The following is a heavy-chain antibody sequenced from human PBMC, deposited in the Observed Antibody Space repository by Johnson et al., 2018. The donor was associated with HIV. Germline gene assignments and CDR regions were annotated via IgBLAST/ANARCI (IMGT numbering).Heavy chain of an antibody. V-gene: IGHV3-66*01. D-gene: IGHD3-22*01. J-gene: IGHJ3*02. CDR3: AKDRYYDSSGPDAFDI. CDR1: GFTVSSNY. Sequence: MLLVESGGGLVQPGGSLRLSCAASGFTVSSNYMSWVRQAPGKGLEWVSVIYSGGSTYYADSVKGRFTISRDNSKNTLYLQMNSLRAEDTAVYYCAKDRYYDSSGPDAFDIWGQGTMVTVSS. CDR2: IYSGGST.